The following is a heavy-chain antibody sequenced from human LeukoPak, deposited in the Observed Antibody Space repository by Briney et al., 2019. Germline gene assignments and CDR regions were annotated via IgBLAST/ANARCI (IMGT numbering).Heavy chain of an antibody. D-gene: IGHD5-18*01. CDR1: GFNFNNYA. J-gene: IGHJ4*02. CDR3: AKGLNGYSYGDY. Sequence: GGSLRLSCVASGFNFNNYAMSWVRQAPGKGLEWVSAISGSDPGTYYADSVKGRFTISRDNSKNTRYLQMNSLRADDTAVYYCAKGLNGYSYGDYWGQGTLVTVSS. V-gene: IGHV3-23*01. CDR2: ISGSDPGT.